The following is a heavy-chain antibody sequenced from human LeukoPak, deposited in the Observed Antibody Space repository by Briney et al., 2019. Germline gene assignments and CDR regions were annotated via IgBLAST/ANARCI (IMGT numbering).Heavy chain of an antibody. Sequence: GGSLRLSCAASGFAFSDYWMSWVRQVPGRGLEWVANIKQDGSEKYYVDSVKGRFTISRDNAKNSLYLQMNSLRAEDTAVYYCARAYYYDSSGPGDYWGQGTLVTVSS. CDR3: ARAYYYDSSGPGDY. CDR2: IKQDGSEK. V-gene: IGHV3-7*01. CDR1: GFAFSDYW. D-gene: IGHD3-22*01. J-gene: IGHJ4*02.